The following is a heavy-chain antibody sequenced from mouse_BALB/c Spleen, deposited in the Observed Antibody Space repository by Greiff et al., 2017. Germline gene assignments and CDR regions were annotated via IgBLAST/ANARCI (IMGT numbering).Heavy chain of an antibody. J-gene: IGHJ3*01. CDR3: TRSRATTVGFAY. Sequence: EVQLQQSGPELVKPGASVKVSCKASGYSFTDYNMYWVKQSHGKSLEWIGYIDPYNGDTSYNQKFKGKAKLTAVTSTSTAYMELSSLTNEDSAVYYCTRSRATTVGFAYWGQGTLVTVSA. CDR1: GYSFTDYN. D-gene: IGHD1-1*01. CDR2: IDPYNGDT. V-gene: IGHV1S135*01.